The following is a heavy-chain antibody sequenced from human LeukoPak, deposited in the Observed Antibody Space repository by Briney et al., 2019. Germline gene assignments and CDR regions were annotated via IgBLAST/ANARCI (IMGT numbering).Heavy chain of an antibody. CDR3: ARGLKGAAAAMDHFDS. CDR2: INHSGSTNT. D-gene: IGHD5-18*01. V-gene: IGHV4-34*01. Sequence: AAETEGLTCAVYGGSFSGYYWSWIRQPPGTGLEWIGEINHSGSTNTNNNPSLESRVTISVDTSKNQFSLRLSSVTAADTAVYYCARGLKGAAAAMDHFDSWGQETVVPLFS. CDR1: GGSFSGYY. J-gene: IGHJ4*02.